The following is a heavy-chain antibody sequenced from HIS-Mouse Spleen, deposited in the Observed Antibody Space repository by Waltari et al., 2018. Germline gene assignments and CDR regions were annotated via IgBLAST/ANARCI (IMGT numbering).Heavy chain of an antibody. CDR2: IDWDDDK. J-gene: IGHJ4*02. CDR3: ARIAEGYSSGWYAFDY. V-gene: IGHV2-70*15. Sequence: QVTLRESGPALVKPTQTLTLTCTFSGFSLSTSGMCVSWIRQPPGNALEWLARIDWDDDKYYSTSLKTRPSISKDTSKNQVVLTMTHMDPVDTATYYCARIAEGYSSGWYAFDYWGQGTLVTVSS. D-gene: IGHD6-19*01. CDR1: GFSLSTSGMC.